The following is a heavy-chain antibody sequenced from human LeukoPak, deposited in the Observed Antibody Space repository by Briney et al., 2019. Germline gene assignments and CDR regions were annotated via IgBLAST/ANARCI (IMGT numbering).Heavy chain of an antibody. CDR1: GFTFRNYG. D-gene: IGHD3-22*01. J-gene: IGHJ4*02. Sequence: GGSLRLSCVASGFTFRNYGMSWVRQAPGKGLEWVSAISGSGDSTYYADSVKGRFTISRDNSKNTLFLQMNSLRDEDTAVYYCAKVQWGDSSGYYYFDYWGQGTLVTVSS. CDR3: AKVQWGDSSGYYYFDY. CDR2: ISGSGDST. V-gene: IGHV3-23*01.